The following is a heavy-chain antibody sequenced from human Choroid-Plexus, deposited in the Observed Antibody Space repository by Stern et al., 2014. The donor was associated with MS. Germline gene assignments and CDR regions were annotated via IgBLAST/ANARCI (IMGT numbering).Heavy chain of an antibody. CDR3: AKDRQWSTYFFDY. D-gene: IGHD2-15*01. Sequence: VQLVESGGGVAQPGRPLILSCAASGFTFSNFGMHWVRQAPGKGLEWVALISYDGRDNYYADSVKGRFTMFRDNSKNTLYMHMNSLRAEDTAVYYCAKDRQWSTYFFDYWGQGSLVTVSS. J-gene: IGHJ4*02. V-gene: IGHV3-30*18. CDR2: ISYDGRDN. CDR1: GFTFSNFG.